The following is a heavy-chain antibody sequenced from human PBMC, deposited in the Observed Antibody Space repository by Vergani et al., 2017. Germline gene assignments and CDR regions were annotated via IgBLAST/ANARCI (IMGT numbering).Heavy chain of an antibody. CDR1: DASIMTNPY. Sequence: QVQLQESGPGLVKPSETLTLTCDVSDASIMTNPYWGWFRQSPGKGLEWIGCIHHSGDTHYNSSLKSRVSISIVSSSKFSLILTSVTAADTAIYYCARHRGSGGVFPSSYFYGMDVWGHGTTVTVSS. CDR2: IHHSGDT. D-gene: IGHD3-10*01. CDR3: ARHRGSGGVFPSSYFYGMDV. J-gene: IGHJ6*02. V-gene: IGHV4-38-2*01.